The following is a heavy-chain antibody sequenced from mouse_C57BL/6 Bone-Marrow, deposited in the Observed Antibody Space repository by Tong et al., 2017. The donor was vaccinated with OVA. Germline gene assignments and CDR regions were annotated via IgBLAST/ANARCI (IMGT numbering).Heavy chain of an antibody. J-gene: IGHJ2*01. CDR2: ISGGGSYT. V-gene: IGHV5-9-2*01. CDR3: ARHEGYFDY. Sequence: EVQLVESGGDLVKPGGSLKLSCAASGFTFSSYGMSWVRQTPEKRLEWVATISGGGSYTYYPDSVKGRFTISRDNAKNNLYLQMSSLRSEDTALYYCARHEGYFDYWGQGTTLTVSS. CDR1: GFTFSSYG.